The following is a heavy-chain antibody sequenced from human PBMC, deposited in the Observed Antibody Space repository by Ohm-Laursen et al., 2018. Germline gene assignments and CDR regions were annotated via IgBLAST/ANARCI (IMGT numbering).Heavy chain of an antibody. CDR3: ARAPYSSGRASDY. CDR2: INPNSGGT. J-gene: IGHJ4*02. CDR1: GYTFTGYY. V-gene: IGHV1-2*02. Sequence: ASVKVSCKASGYTFTGYYMHWVRQAPGQGLEWMGWINPNSGGTNSAQKFQGRVTMTRDTSISTVYMELSSLRSDDTAMYYCARAPYSSGRASDYWGQGTLVTVSS. D-gene: IGHD3-22*01.